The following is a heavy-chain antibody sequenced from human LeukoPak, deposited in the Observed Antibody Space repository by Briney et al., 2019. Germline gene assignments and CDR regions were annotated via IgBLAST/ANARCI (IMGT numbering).Heavy chain of an antibody. CDR3: PRAYSSSWYSYGIAYSVMAF. V-gene: IGHV3-48*03. CDR2: ISSSGSTI. J-gene: IGHJ6*02. CDR1: GFTFSSYE. D-gene: IGHD6-13*01. Sequence: GGSLRLSCAASGFTFSSYEMNWVRQAPGKGLEWVSYISSSGSTIYYADSVKGRFTISRDNAKNSLYLQMNSLRAEDTAVYYWPRAYSSSWYSYGIAYSVMAFWAQGTTSTV.